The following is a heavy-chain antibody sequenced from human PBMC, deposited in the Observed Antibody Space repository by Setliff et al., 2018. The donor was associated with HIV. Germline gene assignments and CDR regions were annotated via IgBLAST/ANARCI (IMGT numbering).Heavy chain of an antibody. CDR2: INPGGST. V-gene: IGHV4-34*01. J-gene: IGHJ6*03. CDR1: GGSFSGYY. Sequence: PSETLSLTCAVYGGSFSGYYWNWIRQPPGEGLEWIGEINPGGSTNYNPSLKSRVSISVDPSKNQFSLYMMSLTAADTGIYFCARRSGAMVRGVSYYMDVWGKGTTVTVSS. CDR3: ARRSGAMVRGVSYYMDV. D-gene: IGHD3-10*01.